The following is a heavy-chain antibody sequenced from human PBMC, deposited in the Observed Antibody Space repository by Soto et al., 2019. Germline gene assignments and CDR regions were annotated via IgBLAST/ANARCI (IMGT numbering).Heavy chain of an antibody. CDR3: VRARSTDSRPDY. CDR1: GFTFSLYS. J-gene: IGHJ4*02. CDR2: ITSSSSYI. V-gene: IGHV3-21*01. D-gene: IGHD3-22*01. Sequence: GGSLRLSCAASGFTFSLYSMIWVRQAPGKGLEWVASITSSSSYIYYEDSLKGRFTISRDNAKNSLFLQLDSLRAENTAVYFCVRARSTDSRPDYWGQGTLVTVSS.